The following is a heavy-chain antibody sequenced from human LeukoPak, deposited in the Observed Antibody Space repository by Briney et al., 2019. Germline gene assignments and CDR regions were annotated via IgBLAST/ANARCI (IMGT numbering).Heavy chain of an antibody. CDR3: ARGYREAAFDI. V-gene: IGHV3-74*01. Sequence: GGSLRLSCAASGFTFSSYWMHCVRQAPGKGLVGVSRINSDGSSTSYADSARGRFTISRDNAKNTLYLQMNGLRAEDPAVYYCARGYREAAFDIWGQGTMVTVSS. D-gene: IGHD5-18*01. J-gene: IGHJ3*02. CDR1: GFTFSSYW. CDR2: INSDGSST.